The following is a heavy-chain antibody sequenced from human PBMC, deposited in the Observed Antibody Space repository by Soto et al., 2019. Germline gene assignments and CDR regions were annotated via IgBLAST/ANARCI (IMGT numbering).Heavy chain of an antibody. V-gene: IGHV3-73*01. Sequence: ESGGGLVQPGGSLKLSCAASGFTFSGSAMHWVRQASGKGLEWVGRIRSKANSYATAYAASVKGRFTISRDDSKNTAYLQMNSLKTEDTAVYYCTSGPHMDVWGKGTTVTVSS. CDR3: TSGPHMDV. CDR1: GFTFSGSA. J-gene: IGHJ6*03. CDR2: IRSKANSYAT.